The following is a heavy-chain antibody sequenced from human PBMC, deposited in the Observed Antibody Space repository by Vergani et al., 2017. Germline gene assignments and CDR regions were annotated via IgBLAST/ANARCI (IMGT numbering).Heavy chain of an antibody. CDR2: ISYDGSNT. Sequence: QVQLVESGGGVVQPGRSLRLSCAASGFTFSSSGMHWVRQAPGKGLEWVAVISYDGSNTYYADSVKGRFTISRDNSKNTVYLQMNSLRGEDTAVYYCARKKYYDSKDYYQVEPFDYWGQGTLVTVSS. J-gene: IGHJ4*02. CDR3: ARKKYYDSKDYYQVEPFDY. CDR1: GFTFSSSG. D-gene: IGHD3-22*01. V-gene: IGHV3-30*03.